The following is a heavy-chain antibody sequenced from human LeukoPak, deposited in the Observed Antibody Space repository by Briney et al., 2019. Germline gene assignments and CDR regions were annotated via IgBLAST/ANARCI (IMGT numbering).Heavy chain of an antibody. CDR3: ARVSDPTDIDY. J-gene: IGHJ4*02. D-gene: IGHD1-26*01. CDR1: GGSISSGSYY. V-gene: IGHV4-61*02. Sequence: PSQTLSLTCTVSGGSISSGSYYWSWIRQPAGKGLEWIGRIYTSGSTIYNPSLKSRVTISVDTSKNQFSLKLSSVTAADTAVYYCARVSDPTDIDYWGQGTLVTVSS. CDR2: IYTSGST.